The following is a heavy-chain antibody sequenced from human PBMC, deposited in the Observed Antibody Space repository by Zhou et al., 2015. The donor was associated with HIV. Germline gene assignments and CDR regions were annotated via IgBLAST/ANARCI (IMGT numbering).Heavy chain of an antibody. CDR1: GGTFSSYA. J-gene: IGHJ4*02. V-gene: IGHV1-69*01. D-gene: IGHD3-22*01. Sequence: QVQLVQSGAEVKKPGSSVKVSCKASGGTFSSYAISWVRQAPGQGLEWMGGIIPIFGTANYAQKFQGRVTITADESTSTAYMELSSLRSEDTAVYYCAFGRLETYYYDSSGYSFDYWGQGTLVTVSS. CDR3: AFGRLETYYYDSSGYSFDY. CDR2: IIPIFGTA.